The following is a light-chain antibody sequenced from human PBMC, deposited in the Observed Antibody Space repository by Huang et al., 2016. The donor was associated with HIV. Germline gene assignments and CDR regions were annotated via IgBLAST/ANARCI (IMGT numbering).Light chain of an antibody. J-gene: IGKJ3*01. CDR1: QSIRNY. Sequence: DIQMTQSPSSLSASVGDRVTITCRASQSIRNYLNWYQQKPGKVPKLLIYEASTLQRGVPSRYSGSGSGTEFTLTISSLQPEDFATYYCQQSYRTRWTFGPGTKVDIK. CDR2: EAS. V-gene: IGKV1-39*01. CDR3: QQSYRTRWT.